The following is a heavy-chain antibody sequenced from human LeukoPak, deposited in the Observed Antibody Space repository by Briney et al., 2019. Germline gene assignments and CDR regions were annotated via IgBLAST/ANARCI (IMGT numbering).Heavy chain of an antibody. D-gene: IGHD6-25*01. V-gene: IGHV4-31*03. CDR3: ARAPAATPSEFDY. CDR1: GDSISSGGYY. Sequence: PSQTLSLTCTVSGDSISSGGYYWSWIRQHPGKGLEWIGYISYSGNTYYNPSLKSRAAISADTPKNQFSLKLSSTTAADTAVYYCARAPAATPSEFDYWGQGTLVTVSS. J-gene: IGHJ4*02. CDR2: ISYSGNT.